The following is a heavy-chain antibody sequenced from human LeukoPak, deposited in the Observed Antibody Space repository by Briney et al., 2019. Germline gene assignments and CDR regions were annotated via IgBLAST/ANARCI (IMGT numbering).Heavy chain of an antibody. CDR3: AKDTGSGSYYKKSGWFDP. J-gene: IGHJ5*02. D-gene: IGHD3-10*01. Sequence: GGSLRLSCAASGFTFRSYAMSWVRQAPGKGLEWVSAISGSGGSTYYADSVKGRFTISRDNSKNTLYLQMNSLRAEDTAVYYCAKDTGSGSYYKKSGWFDPWGQGTLVTVSS. V-gene: IGHV3-23*01. CDR1: GFTFRSYA. CDR2: ISGSGGST.